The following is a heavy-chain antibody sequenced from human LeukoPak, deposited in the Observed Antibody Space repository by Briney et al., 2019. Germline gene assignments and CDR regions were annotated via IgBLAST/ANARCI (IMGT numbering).Heavy chain of an antibody. Sequence: LTCTVSGGSISSYYWSWIRQPAGKGLEWIGRIYTSGSTNYNPSLKRRVTISVDTSKNQFSLKLSSVTAADTAVYYCARGSGSNYGDWFDPWGQGTLVTVSS. V-gene: IGHV4-4*07. J-gene: IGHJ5*02. D-gene: IGHD1-26*01. CDR1: GGSISSYY. CDR3: ARGSGSNYGDWFDP. CDR2: IYTSGST.